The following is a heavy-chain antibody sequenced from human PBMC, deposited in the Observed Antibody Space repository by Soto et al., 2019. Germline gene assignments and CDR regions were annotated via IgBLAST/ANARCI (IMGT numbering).Heavy chain of an antibody. Sequence: GGSLRLSCAASAFTFNRYAMSWVRQAPGQGLEWVSSLSGSGGSTYYADSVKGRFTISRDNFQNTLYLQMNSLRAEDTAVYYCAKEGIYDILTLYGMDVWGQGTTVTVSS. J-gene: IGHJ6*02. CDR3: AKEGIYDILTLYGMDV. D-gene: IGHD3-9*01. CDR2: LSGSGGST. CDR1: AFTFNRYA. V-gene: IGHV3-23*01.